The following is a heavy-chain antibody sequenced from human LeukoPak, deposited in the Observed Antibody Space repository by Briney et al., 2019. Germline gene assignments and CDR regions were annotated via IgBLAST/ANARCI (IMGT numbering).Heavy chain of an antibody. D-gene: IGHD2-2*01. J-gene: IGHJ6*02. V-gene: IGHV1-69*13. Sequence: VASVKVSCKASGGTFSSYAISWVRQAPGQGLEWMGGIIPIFGTANYAQKFQGRVTITAGESTSTAYMELSSLRSEDTAVYYCARVDIVVVPAAIPYYYYGMDVWGQGTTVTVSS. CDR1: GGTFSSYA. CDR3: ARVDIVVVPAAIPYYYYGMDV. CDR2: IIPIFGTA.